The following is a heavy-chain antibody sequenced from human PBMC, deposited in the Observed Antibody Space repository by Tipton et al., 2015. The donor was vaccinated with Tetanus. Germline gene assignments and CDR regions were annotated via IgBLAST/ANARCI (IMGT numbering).Heavy chain of an antibody. J-gene: IGHJ5*02. Sequence: TLSLTCTVSGGSISSSSCYWGWIRQPPGKGLEWIGSIYYSGSTYYNPSLKSRVTISVDTSKNQFSLKLSSVTAADTAVYYCARVERAPYQLPPNWFDPWGQGTLVTVSS. V-gene: IGHV4-39*01. CDR1: GGSISSSSCY. CDR2: IYYSGST. CDR3: ARVERAPYQLPPNWFDP. D-gene: IGHD2-2*01.